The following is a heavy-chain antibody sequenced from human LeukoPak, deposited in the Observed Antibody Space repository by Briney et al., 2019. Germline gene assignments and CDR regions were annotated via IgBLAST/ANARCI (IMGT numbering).Heavy chain of an antibody. D-gene: IGHD3-22*01. CDR1: GFTFSSYA. CDR3: AKDEGPYTYYYDSSGPGH. Sequence: GSLRLSCAASGFTFSSYAMSWVRQAPGKGLEWVSAISGSGGSTYYEDSVKGRFTISRDNSKNTLYLQMNSLRAEDTAVYYCAKDEGPYTYYYDSSGPGHWGQGTLVTVSS. V-gene: IGHV3-23*01. J-gene: IGHJ1*01. CDR2: ISGSGGST.